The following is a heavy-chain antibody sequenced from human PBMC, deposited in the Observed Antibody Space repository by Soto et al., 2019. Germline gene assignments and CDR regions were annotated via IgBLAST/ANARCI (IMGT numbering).Heavy chain of an antibody. CDR1: GFSFSNPRMS. V-gene: IGHV2-26*01. CDR2: ISSSDEK. Sequence: QVTLKESGPVLVKPTETLTLTCTFSGFSFSNPRMSVSWIRQPPGKALEWLAHISSSDEKSYSTSLKSRLTISKDTSKSQVVLSMTNIDPMDTATYYCARVLYYGMDVWGQGTTVTVSS. J-gene: IGHJ6*02. CDR3: ARVLYYGMDV.